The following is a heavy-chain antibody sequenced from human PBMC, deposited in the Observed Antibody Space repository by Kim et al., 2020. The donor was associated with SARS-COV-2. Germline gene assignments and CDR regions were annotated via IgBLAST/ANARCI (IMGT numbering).Heavy chain of an antibody. Sequence: GGSLRLSCAASGSTFSDHYMDWVRQAPGKGLEWVGRTRNKANSYTTEYAASVKGRFTISRDDSKNSLYLQMNSLKTEDTAVYYCARVYRYSYGFRVGGYFDYWGQGTLVTVSS. J-gene: IGHJ4*02. V-gene: IGHV3-72*01. CDR3: ARVYRYSYGFRVGGYFDY. CDR1: GSTFSDHY. CDR2: TRNKANSYTT. D-gene: IGHD5-18*01.